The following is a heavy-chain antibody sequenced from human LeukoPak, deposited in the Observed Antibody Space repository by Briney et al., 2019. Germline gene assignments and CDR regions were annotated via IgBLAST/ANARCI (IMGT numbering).Heavy chain of an antibody. V-gene: IGHV4-31*03. J-gene: IGHJ4*02. Sequence: PSETLSLTCTVSGGSISSGGYYWSWIRQHPGKGLEWIGYIYYSGSTYYNPSLKSRVTISVDTSKNQFSLKLSSVTAADTAVYYCARVGYDSSGSYYFDYWGQGTLVTASS. D-gene: IGHD3-22*01. CDR1: GGSISSGGYY. CDR2: IYYSGST. CDR3: ARVGYDSSGSYYFDY.